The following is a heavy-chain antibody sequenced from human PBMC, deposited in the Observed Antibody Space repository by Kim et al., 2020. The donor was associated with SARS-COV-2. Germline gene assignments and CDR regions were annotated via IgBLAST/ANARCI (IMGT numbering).Heavy chain of an antibody. V-gene: IGHV4-34*01. Sequence: SETLSLTCAVYGGSFSGYYWSWIRQPPGKGLEWIGEINHSGSTNYNPSLKSRVTISVDTSKNQFSLKLSSVTAADTAVYYCARGHRYYYDSSGSVDYWGQGTLVTVSS. CDR1: GGSFSGYY. D-gene: IGHD3-22*01. CDR3: ARGHRYYYDSSGSVDY. J-gene: IGHJ4*02. CDR2: INHSGST.